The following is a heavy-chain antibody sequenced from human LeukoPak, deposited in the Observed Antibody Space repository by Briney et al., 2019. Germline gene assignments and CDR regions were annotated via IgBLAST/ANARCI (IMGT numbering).Heavy chain of an antibody. D-gene: IGHD1-26*01. V-gene: IGHV3-33*06. Sequence: PGRSLRLSCAASGFTFSSYGMHWVRQAPGKGPEWVAVIWYDGSNKYYADSVKGRFTISRDNSKNTLYLQMNSLRAEDTAVYYCAKGLGWELDAFDIWGQGTMVTVSS. CDR2: IWYDGSNK. J-gene: IGHJ3*02. CDR1: GFTFSSYG. CDR3: AKGLGWELDAFDI.